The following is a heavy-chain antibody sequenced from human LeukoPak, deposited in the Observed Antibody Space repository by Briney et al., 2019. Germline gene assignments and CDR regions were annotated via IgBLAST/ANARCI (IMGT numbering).Heavy chain of an antibody. CDR1: GYTFTGYY. D-gene: IGHD3-22*01. J-gene: IGHJ4*02. V-gene: IGHV1-2*06. Sequence: VASVKVSCKASGYTFTGYYMHWVRQAPGQGLEWMGRINPNSGGTNYAQKLQGRVTMTRDTSTSTVYMELSSLRSEDTAVYYCARGEYYYDSSGYSHWGQGTLVTVSS. CDR3: ARGEYYYDSSGYSH. CDR2: INPNSGGT.